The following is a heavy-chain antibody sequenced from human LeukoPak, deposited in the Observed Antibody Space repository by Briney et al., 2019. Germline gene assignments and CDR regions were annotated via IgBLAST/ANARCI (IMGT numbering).Heavy chain of an antibody. CDR1: GYTFTSYY. CDR3: ARGPPYGGYVNY. Sequence: ASVKVSCKASGYTFTSYYMHWVRQAPGQGLEWMGMINPSGGSTTYAQKFQGRVTLTRDTSTSTVYMELSSLRSEDTAVYHCARGPPYGGYVNYWGHGTLVTVSS. J-gene: IGHJ4*01. D-gene: IGHD5-12*01. CDR2: INPSGGST. V-gene: IGHV1-46*01.